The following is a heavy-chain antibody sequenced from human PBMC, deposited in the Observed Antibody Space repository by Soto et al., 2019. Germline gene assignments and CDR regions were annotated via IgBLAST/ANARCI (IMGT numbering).Heavy chain of an antibody. Sequence: QIQLVQFGAEVKKPGTPVKVSCKASGFTFSSSGINWVRQARGQRLEWIGWIVVGSGNTNYAQKFQERVTITRAATKTTAYTELTSLRSEDTAVYSFAADAAATDSYKGFGHWGQGTLVTVSS. CDR1: GFTFSSSG. CDR2: IVVGSGNT. D-gene: IGHD6-13*01. CDR3: AADAAATDSYKGFGH. V-gene: IGHV1-58*02. J-gene: IGHJ5*02.